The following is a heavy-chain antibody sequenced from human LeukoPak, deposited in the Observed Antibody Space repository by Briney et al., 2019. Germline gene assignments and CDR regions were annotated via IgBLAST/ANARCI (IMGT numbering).Heavy chain of an antibody. J-gene: IGHJ4*02. CDR1: EDTFTTYW. D-gene: IGHD3-16*01. Sequence: GESLKISCTGSEDTFTTYWIAWVRQMPGKGLEWMGIIYPGDSDTRYSPSFHGQVTISADTSISTAYLQWRSLKASDTAMYYCATLRGPDGAFYFAYWGQGTLVTVSS. V-gene: IGHV5-51*01. CDR3: ATLRGPDGAFYFAY. CDR2: IYPGDSDT.